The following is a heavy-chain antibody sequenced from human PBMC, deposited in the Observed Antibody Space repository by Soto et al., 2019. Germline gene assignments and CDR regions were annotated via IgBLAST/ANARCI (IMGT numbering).Heavy chain of an antibody. J-gene: IGHJ4*02. V-gene: IGHV4-31*02. D-gene: IGHD1-26*01. CDR2: IYFSGST. CDR3: GRVGGADGALWFDF. Sequence: WTWIRQHPTKGLEWIGYIYFSGSTYYNPSLKSRITILVDTSKNQFSLRLYSLTAADTALYYFGRVGGADGALWFDFWGQGTLVTVSS.